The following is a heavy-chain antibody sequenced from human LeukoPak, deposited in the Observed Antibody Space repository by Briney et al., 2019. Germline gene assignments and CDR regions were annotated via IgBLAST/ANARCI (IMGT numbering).Heavy chain of an antibody. Sequence: WASVKVSCKASGYTFTSYDINWVRQATGQGLEWMGWMNPNSGNTGYAQKFQGRGTMTRNSSITTAYMELSSLRSEDTAVYYCARRHGRCSDGSCYYPDYWGQGTLVTVSS. V-gene: IGHV1-8*01. D-gene: IGHD2-15*01. CDR2: MNPNSGNT. CDR1: GYTFTSYD. CDR3: ARRHGRCSDGSCYYPDY. J-gene: IGHJ4*02.